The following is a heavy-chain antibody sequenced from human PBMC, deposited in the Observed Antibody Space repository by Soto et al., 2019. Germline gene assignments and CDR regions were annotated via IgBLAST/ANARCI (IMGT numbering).Heavy chain of an antibody. D-gene: IGHD1-26*01. J-gene: IGHJ4*02. CDR3: VRDDIGVGIDY. CDR2: ISAYNGNT. Sequence: ASVKVSCKACGYSFRNHPISWVRQAPGQGLEWMGWISAYNGNTNYAQNLQGRVIMTTDTSTSTAYMELRSLRAEDTAVYYCVRDDIGVGIDYWGLGTLVTVSS. CDR1: GYSFRNHP. V-gene: IGHV1-18*01.